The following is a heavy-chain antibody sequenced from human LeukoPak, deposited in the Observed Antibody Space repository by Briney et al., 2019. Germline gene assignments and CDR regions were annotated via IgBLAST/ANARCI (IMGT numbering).Heavy chain of an antibody. CDR2: LSDYNGNT. D-gene: IGHD3-3*01. J-gene: IGHJ4*02. CDR1: RYTFTSSG. V-gene: IGHV1-18*01. CDR3: ARGLGITIFGVVPQSVDY. Sequence: ASVKVSCEASRYTFTSSGISWVRQAPGRGRESMGWLSDYNGNTKYAQKLQGRVTMSTDTSTSTAYMELRSLRSDETAVYYCARGLGITIFGVVPQSVDYWGQGTPVTASS.